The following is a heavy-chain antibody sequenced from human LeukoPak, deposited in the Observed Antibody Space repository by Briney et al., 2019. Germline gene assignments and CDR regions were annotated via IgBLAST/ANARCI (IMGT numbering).Heavy chain of an antibody. Sequence: GGSLRLSCVASGFTFSSSCMNWVRQAPGKGLEWVSYISSSGSTIYYADSVKGRFTISRDNAKNSLYLQMNSLRAEDTAVYYCAKDRCSNGIGCYYYYMDVWGKGTTVTISS. J-gene: IGHJ6*03. CDR2: ISSSGSTI. D-gene: IGHD2-8*01. V-gene: IGHV3-48*04. CDR1: GFTFSSSC. CDR3: AKDRCSNGIGCYYYYMDV.